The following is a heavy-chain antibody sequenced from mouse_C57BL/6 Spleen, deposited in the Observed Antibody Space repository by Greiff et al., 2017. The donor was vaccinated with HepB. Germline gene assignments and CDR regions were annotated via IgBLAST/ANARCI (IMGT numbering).Heavy chain of an antibody. CDR1: GYSITSGYY. CDR2: ISYDGSN. Sequence: EVKLQESGPGLVKPSQSLSLTCSVTGYSITSGYYWNWIRQFPGNKLEWMGYISYDGSNNYNPSLKNRISITRDTSKNQFFLKLNSVTTEDTATYYCASFYDRDAMDYWGQGTSVTVSS. D-gene: IGHD2-12*01. V-gene: IGHV3-6*01. CDR3: ASFYDRDAMDY. J-gene: IGHJ4*01.